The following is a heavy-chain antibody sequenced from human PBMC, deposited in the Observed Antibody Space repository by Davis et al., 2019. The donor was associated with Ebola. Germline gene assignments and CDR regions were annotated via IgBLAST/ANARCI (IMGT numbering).Heavy chain of an antibody. CDR2: IKQVGSEK. V-gene: IGHV3-7*03. CDR1: GFTFSSYW. Sequence: PAGSLTLSCAASGFTFSSYWMSWVRQAPGKGLEWVANIKQVGSEKYYVDSVKGRFTIFRDNAKNSLYLQMNSLRAEDTAVYYCARDPPNFDYWGQGTLVTVSS. CDR3: ARDPPNFDY. J-gene: IGHJ4*02.